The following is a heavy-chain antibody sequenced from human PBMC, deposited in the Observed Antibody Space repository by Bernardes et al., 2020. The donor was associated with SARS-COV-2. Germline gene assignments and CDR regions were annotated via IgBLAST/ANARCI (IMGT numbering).Heavy chain of an antibody. CDR1: GFTFVSYG. Sequence: GGSLRLSCAASGFTFVSYGIHWVRQAPGKGLEWVALISHDAHIQSFGDSVKGRFTISRDNSNNMVYLQMGSLTAEDTAVYYCAKDGGYYETLYYFDSWGRGTLVTVSS. V-gene: IGHV3-33*06. J-gene: IGHJ4*02. CDR3: AKDGGYYETLYYFDS. CDR2: ISHDAHIQ. D-gene: IGHD3-9*01.